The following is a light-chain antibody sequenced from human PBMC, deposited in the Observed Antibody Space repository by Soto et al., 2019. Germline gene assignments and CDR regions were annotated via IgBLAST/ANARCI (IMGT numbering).Light chain of an antibody. V-gene: IGKV3D-15*01. J-gene: IGKJ1*01. Sequence: MTQSPDTLSVSPGERATLSCRASETVRSNLAWYQQKPGQAPRLLIYAASTRATGIPARFIGNGSGTEFTLTISSLQSEDFAVYYCQQYNNWWTFGQGTKVEIK. CDR3: QQYNNWWT. CDR2: AAS. CDR1: ETVRSN.